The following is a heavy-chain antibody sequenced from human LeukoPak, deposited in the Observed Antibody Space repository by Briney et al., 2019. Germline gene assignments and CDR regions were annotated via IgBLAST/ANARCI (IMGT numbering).Heavy chain of an antibody. J-gene: IGHJ5*02. V-gene: IGHV1-69*04. CDR3: ARVVSGFWSGDKDDARNWFDP. CDR2: IIPILGIA. Sequence: SVKVSCKASGGTFSSYAISWVRQAPGQGLEWMGRIIPILGIANYAQKFQGRVTITADKSTSTAYMELSSLRSEDTAVYYCARVVSGFWSGDKDDARNWFDPWGQRTLVTVSS. D-gene: IGHD3-3*01. CDR1: GGTFSSYA.